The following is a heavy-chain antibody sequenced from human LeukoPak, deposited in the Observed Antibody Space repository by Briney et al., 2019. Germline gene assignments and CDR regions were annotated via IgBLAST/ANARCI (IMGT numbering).Heavy chain of an antibody. CDR1: GFTFSSYA. Sequence: TGGSLRLSCAASGFTFSSYAMSWVRQAPGKGLEWVSAISGSGGSTYYADSVKGRFTISRDNSKNTLYLQMNSLRAEDTAVYYCAKKKRGVNYYDSSGAFDYWGQGTLVTVSS. D-gene: IGHD3-22*01. V-gene: IGHV3-23*01. CDR2: ISGSGGST. CDR3: AKKKRGVNYYDSSGAFDY. J-gene: IGHJ4*02.